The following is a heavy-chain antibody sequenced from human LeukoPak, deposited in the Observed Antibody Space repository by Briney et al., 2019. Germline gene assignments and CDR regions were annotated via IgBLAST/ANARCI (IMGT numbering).Heavy chain of an antibody. CDR2: INHSGST. D-gene: IGHD3-22*01. J-gene: IGHJ6*03. V-gene: IGHV4-34*01. CDR1: GGSFSGYY. CDR3: ARLYKYYYDSSGYYYYYYYMDV. Sequence: SETLSLTCAVYGGSFSGYYWSWIRQPPGKGLEWIGEINHSGSTNYNPSLKSRVTISVDTSKNQFSLKLSSVTAADTAVYYCARLYKYYYDSSGYYYYYYYMDVWGKGTTVTVSS.